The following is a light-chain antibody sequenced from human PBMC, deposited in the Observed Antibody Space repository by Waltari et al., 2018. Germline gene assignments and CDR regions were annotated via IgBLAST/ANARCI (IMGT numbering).Light chain of an antibody. V-gene: IGKV3-11*01. CDR2: DAS. CDR3: QQYYRRRT. CDR1: HSVNWY. J-gene: IGKJ1*01. Sequence: EIVLTQSPATLSLSPGERATLSCRASHSVNWYLAWYQQRPGQAPRLLIYDASNRATGIPARFSGSGSGTDFTLTISSLQAEDVAVYYCQQYYRRRTFGQGTKVEIK.